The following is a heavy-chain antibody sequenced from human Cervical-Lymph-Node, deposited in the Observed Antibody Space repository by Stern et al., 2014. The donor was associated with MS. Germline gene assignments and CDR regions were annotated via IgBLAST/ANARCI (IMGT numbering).Heavy chain of an antibody. CDR3: ARTGTGSYYYAMDV. CDR2: FYPSGTI. CDR1: GDSISNSY. Sequence: VQLVESGPGLVRPSETLSLTCSVSGDSISNSYWNWIRQPAGQGLQWIGRFYPSGTIKYTPSLERRVTMSIYTSENQFSLKVTSVTAADTAVYYCARTGTGSYYYAMDVWGQGTSVTVSS. J-gene: IGHJ6*02. V-gene: IGHV4-4*07. D-gene: IGHD3/OR15-3a*01.